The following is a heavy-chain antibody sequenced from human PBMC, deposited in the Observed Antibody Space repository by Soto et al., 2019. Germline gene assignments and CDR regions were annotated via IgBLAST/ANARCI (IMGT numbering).Heavy chain of an antibody. CDR3: AARRRTDYGDY. V-gene: IGHV3-7*01. CDR1: GFTFSNYW. J-gene: IGHJ4*02. CDR2: IKEDGSEK. D-gene: IGHD1-1*01. Sequence: EVQLVESGGGLAQPGGSLRLSCAASGFTFSNYWMSWVRQSPGKGLEWVANIKEDGSEKYYVDSVKGRFTISRDNAKNSLYLQMNSLRAEDTAVYYCAARRRTDYGDYWGQGTLLTVSS.